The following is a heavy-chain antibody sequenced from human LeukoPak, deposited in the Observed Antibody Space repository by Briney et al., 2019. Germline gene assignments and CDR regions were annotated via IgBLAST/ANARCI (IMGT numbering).Heavy chain of an antibody. Sequence: PGGTLRLSCAASGFTFSSYGMSWVRQAPGKGLEWVSSISGSGGSIYYADSVKGRFTISRDNSKNSLYLQMNSLRAEDTAVYYCARGPSGYHNTGGQGTLVTVSS. CDR2: ISGSGGSI. V-gene: IGHV3-23*01. J-gene: IGHJ4*02. CDR1: GFTFSSYG. D-gene: IGHD5-12*01. CDR3: ARGPSGYHNT.